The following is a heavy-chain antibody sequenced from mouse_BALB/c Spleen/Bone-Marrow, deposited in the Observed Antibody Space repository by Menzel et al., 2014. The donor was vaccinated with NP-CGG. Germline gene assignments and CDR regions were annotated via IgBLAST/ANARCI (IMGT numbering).Heavy chain of an antibody. CDR2: INPYNGGT. J-gene: IGHJ4*01. Sequence: VHLQQSGPELVKPGASVKISCKASGYSFTGYTMNWVKQSHGKNLEWIGLINPYNGGTSYNQKFKGRAALTVDKSSSTAYMELLSLTSEDSAVYYCARSGLYYGNYLYAMDFWGQGTSVTVSS. D-gene: IGHD2-1*01. CDR3: ARSGLYYGNYLYAMDF. V-gene: IGHV1-18*01. CDR1: GYSFTGYT.